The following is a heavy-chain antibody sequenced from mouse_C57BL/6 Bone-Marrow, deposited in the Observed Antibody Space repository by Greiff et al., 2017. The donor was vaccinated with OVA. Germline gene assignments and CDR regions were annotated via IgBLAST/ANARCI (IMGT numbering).Heavy chain of an antibody. CDR2: IYPRSGNT. D-gene: IGHD1-2*01. Sequence: VQLQQSGAELARPGASVKLSCKASGYTFTSYGISWVKQRTGQGLEWIGEIYPRSGNTYYNEKFKGKATLTADKSSSTAYMELRILTSEDSAVYFCSRLGIYYGIDYCGQGTTLTVSS. CDR1: GYTFTSYG. CDR3: SRLGIYYGIDY. J-gene: IGHJ2*01. V-gene: IGHV1-81*01.